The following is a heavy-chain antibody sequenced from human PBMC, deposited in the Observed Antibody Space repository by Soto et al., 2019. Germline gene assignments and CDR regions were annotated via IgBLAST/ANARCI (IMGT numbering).Heavy chain of an antibody. Sequence: GGSLRLSCAASGFTFSSYSMNWVRQAPGKGLEWVSSISSSSSYIYYADSVKGRFTISRDNAKNSLYLQMNSLRAEDTAVYYCARDAEQLVQFFDYWGQGTLVTVSS. J-gene: IGHJ4*02. CDR2: ISSSSSYI. D-gene: IGHD6-6*01. CDR1: GFTFSSYS. V-gene: IGHV3-21*01. CDR3: ARDAEQLVQFFDY.